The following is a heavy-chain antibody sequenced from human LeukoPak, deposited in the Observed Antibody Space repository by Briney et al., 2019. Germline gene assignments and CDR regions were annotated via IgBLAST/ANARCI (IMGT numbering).Heavy chain of an antibody. CDR1: GFTFSNYS. CDR3: ARAKRNGFDI. V-gene: IGHV3-48*01. CDR2: IIRSSSTI. J-gene: IGHJ3*02. Sequence: GGSLRLSCAASGFTFSNYSMNWVRQAPGKGLEWVSYIIRSSSTIYYADSVKGRFTISRDNAKNSLYLQMNSLRAEDSAVYYCARAKRNGFDIWGQGTMVTVSS.